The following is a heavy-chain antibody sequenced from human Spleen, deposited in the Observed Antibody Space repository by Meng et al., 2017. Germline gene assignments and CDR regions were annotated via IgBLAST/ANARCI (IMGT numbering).Heavy chain of an antibody. J-gene: IGHJ4*02. CDR2: INHSGST. D-gene: IGHD4-11*01. CDR1: GGSFSDYY. V-gene: IGHV4-34*01. Sequence: RWGAGHLKPSETRSLTFVVSGGSFSDYYWSWIRHPPGKGLEWIGEINHSGSTNYNPSLESRATISVDTSQNNLSLKLSSVTAADSAVYYCARGPTTMAHDFDYWGQGTLVTVSS. CDR3: ARGPTTMAHDFDY.